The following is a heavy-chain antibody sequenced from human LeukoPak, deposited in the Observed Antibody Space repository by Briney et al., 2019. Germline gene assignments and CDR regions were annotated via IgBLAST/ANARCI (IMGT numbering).Heavy chain of an antibody. Sequence: GGSLRLSCAVSGITLSNYGMSWVRQAPGKGLEWVAGISDSGGRTNYADSVKGRFTISRDNPKNTLYLQMNSLRAEDTAVFFCAKRGVVIRVILVGFHKEAYYFDSWGQGALVTVSS. D-gene: IGHD3-22*01. CDR1: GITLSNYG. CDR2: ISDSGGRT. V-gene: IGHV3-23*01. J-gene: IGHJ4*02. CDR3: AKRGVVIRVILVGFHKEAYYFDS.